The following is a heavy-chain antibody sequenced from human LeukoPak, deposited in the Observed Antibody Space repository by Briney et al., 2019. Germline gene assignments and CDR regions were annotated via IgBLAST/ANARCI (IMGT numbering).Heavy chain of an antibody. Sequence: SETLSLTCTVSGGSISSSSYYWGWIRQPPGKGLEWIGSIYHSGSTYYNPSLKSRVTISVDTSKNQFSLKLSSVTAADTAVYYCARVRHHILTGYYFDYWGQGTLVTVSS. CDR3: ARVRHHILTGYYFDY. J-gene: IGHJ4*02. CDR1: GGSISSSSYY. CDR2: IYHSGST. V-gene: IGHV4-39*07. D-gene: IGHD3-9*01.